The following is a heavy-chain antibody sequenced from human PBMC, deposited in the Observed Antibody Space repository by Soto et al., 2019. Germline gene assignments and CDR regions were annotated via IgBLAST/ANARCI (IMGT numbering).Heavy chain of an antibody. CDR3: TRVSLVHDAFDV. CDR1: GYTFTGQY. D-gene: IGHD2-8*02. J-gene: IGHJ3*01. V-gene: IGHV1-2*02. Sequence: ASVKVSCKASGYTFTGQYMHWVRQAPGQGLEWMGWINPNSGGTKYAQKFQGRVTMTRDTSSSTAHMELTRLMSDDTAIYYCTRVSLVHDAFDVWGQGTMVTV. CDR2: INPNSGGT.